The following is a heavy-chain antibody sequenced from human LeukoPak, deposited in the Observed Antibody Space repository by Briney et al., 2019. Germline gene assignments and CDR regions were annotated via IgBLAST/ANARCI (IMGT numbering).Heavy chain of an antibody. CDR2: IYYSGST. CDR1: GGSISSSSYY. J-gene: IGHJ4*02. CDR3: ARGRLYCSGGSCSKPYFDY. V-gene: IGHV4-61*05. D-gene: IGHD2-15*01. Sequence: TSETLPLTXTVSGGSISSSSYYWGWIRQPPGKGLEWIGYIYYSGSTNYNPSLKSRVTISVDTSKNQFSLKLSSVTAADTAVYYCARGRLYCSGGSCSKPYFDYWGQGTLVTVSS.